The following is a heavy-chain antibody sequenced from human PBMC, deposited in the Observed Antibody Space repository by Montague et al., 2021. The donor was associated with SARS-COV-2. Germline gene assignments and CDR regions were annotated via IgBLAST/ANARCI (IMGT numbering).Heavy chain of an antibody. V-gene: IGHV4-34*01. CDR3: VRVTHPRSAWPYYMDV. CDR2: INHSGST. J-gene: IGHJ6*03. CDR1: GGSFSVCY. Sequence: SETLSLTCAVYGGSFSVCYWSWIRQPPGKGLEWIGEINHSGSTNYNPSLRSRVSISVDTSKNQFSLNVRSVTAADTGLFYCVRVTHPRSAWPYYMDVWGKGTTVTV.